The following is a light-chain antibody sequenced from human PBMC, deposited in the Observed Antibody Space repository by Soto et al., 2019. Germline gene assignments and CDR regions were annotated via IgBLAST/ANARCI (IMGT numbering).Light chain of an antibody. V-gene: IGKV3-20*01. CDR2: GAS. CDR3: QQYGSSPIT. J-gene: IGKJ5*01. Sequence: IVLTQSPGTPSLSPGERATLSCRASQSISSTYLAGYQQIPGQAPRLLIYGASSRATGIPDRFSGSGSGTDFTLTISRLEPEDFAVYYCQQYGSSPITFGQGTRLEIK. CDR1: QSISSTY.